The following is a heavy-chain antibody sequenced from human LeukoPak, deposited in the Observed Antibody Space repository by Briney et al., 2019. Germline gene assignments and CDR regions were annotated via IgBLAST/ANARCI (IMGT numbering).Heavy chain of an antibody. J-gene: IGHJ3*01. CDR1: GVSIKYAGYY. Sequence: PSETLSLTCSVSGVSIKYAGYYWAWMRQSPGKGLEWIGYIHHSGTTDYNPSLNSRVTMSVDRSKNQFSLQLSSVTVADTAVYYCAKIEKTVVGMYPGPFPLNAFDVWGQGKMVIISS. V-gene: IGHV4-30-2*06. CDR3: AKIEKTVVGMYPGPFPLNAFDV. CDR2: IHHSGTT. D-gene: IGHD1-26*01.